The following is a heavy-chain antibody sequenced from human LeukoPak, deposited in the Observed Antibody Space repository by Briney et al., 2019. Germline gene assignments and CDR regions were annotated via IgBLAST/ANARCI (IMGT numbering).Heavy chain of an antibody. CDR2: ISGDGGIT. D-gene: IGHD6-19*01. V-gene: IGHV3-23*01. Sequence: GGSLRLSCAASEFTFSTYAMSWVRQAPGKGLEWVSGISGDGGITYCAGSVRGRFTISRDNSKNTLFLQMNSLRAEDTAIYYCAKSSAPGGYYYYGMDVWGQGTTVTVSS. CDR3: AKSSAPGGYYYYGMDV. CDR1: EFTFSTYA. J-gene: IGHJ6*02.